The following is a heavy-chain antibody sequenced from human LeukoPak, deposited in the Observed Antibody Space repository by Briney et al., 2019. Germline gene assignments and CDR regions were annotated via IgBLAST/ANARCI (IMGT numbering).Heavy chain of an antibody. CDR2: IDRDVRAT. D-gene: IGHD2-21*02. CDR1: GFTFSPYW. J-gene: IGHJ3*01. CDR3: ARGGGDHAFDV. V-gene: IGHV3-74*01. Sequence: PGGSLRPSCAASGFTFSPYWMRGVRQGPGKGLGWGARIDRDVRATIYADSVKGRVTISRDNAQNTLYLQMDSLRAEDTAVYYCARGGGDHAFDVWGQGTMVTVSS.